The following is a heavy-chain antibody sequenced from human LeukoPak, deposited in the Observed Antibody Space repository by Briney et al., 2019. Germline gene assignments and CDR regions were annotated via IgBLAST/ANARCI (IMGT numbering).Heavy chain of an antibody. J-gene: IGHJ3*02. D-gene: IGHD2-2*01. CDR3: ARYQYFYCSSTSCQSGYAFDI. V-gene: IGHV4-34*01. Sequence: SETLSLTCAVYGGSFSGYYWSWIRQPPGKGLEWIGEINHSGSTNYNPSLKSRVTISVDTSRNQFSLKLSSVTAADTAVYYCARYQYFYCSSTSCQSGYAFDIWGQGTMVTVSS. CDR1: GGSFSGYY. CDR2: INHSGST.